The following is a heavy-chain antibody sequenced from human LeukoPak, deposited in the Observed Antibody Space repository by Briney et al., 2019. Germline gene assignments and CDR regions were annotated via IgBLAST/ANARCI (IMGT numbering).Heavy chain of an antibody. CDR1: GYTFTSYD. CDR2: MNPNSGNT. J-gene: IGHJ4*02. D-gene: IGHD3-16*02. Sequence: ASVKVSCKASGYTFTSYDINWVRQATGQGLEWMGWMNPNSGNTGYAQKFQGRVTMTRNTSISTAYMELSSLRSEDTAVYYCARADYDYVWGSHRSPADYWGQGTLVTVSS. CDR3: ARADYDYVWGSHRSPADY. V-gene: IGHV1-8*01.